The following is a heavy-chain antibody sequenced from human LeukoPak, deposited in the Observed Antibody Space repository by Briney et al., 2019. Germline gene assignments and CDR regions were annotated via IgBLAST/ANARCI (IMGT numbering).Heavy chain of an antibody. Sequence: SGTLSLTCAVSGGSISSTNWWSWVRQPPGKGLEWIGEIYRSGTTNYKPSLKSRVTISLDKSRNHFSLKLTSVTAADSAVYYCARRSPYSTGCSSYFDYWGQGALVTVSS. CDR1: GGSISSTNW. J-gene: IGHJ4*02. D-gene: IGHD2-2*01. CDR2: IYRSGTT. CDR3: ARRSPYSTGCSSYFDY. V-gene: IGHV4-4*02.